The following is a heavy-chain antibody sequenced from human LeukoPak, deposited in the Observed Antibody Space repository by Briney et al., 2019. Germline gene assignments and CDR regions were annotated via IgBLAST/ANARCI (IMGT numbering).Heavy chain of an antibody. CDR2: IIPIFGTA. Sequence: GASVKVSCKASGGTFSSYAISWVRQAPGQGLEWMGGIIPIFGTANYAQKFQGRVTITTDESTSTAYMKLSSLRSEDTAVYYCAAGCYYYDSSGYRDYWGQGTLVTVSS. V-gene: IGHV1-69*05. D-gene: IGHD3-22*01. CDR3: AAGCYYYDSSGYRDY. J-gene: IGHJ4*02. CDR1: GGTFSSYA.